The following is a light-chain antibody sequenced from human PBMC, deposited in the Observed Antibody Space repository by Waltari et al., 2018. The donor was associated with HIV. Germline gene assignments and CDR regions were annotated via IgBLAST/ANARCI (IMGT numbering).Light chain of an antibody. CDR1: SSNIGADYH. CDR2: GYN. V-gene: IGLV1-40*01. J-gene: IGLJ3*02. CDR3: HSYDSSLDGWV. Sequence: QSVLTQPPSVSGAPGQRVTISCTRSSSNIGADYHAYWYKQVPGTAPKRLIYGYNNRPSGVPDRFSGSKSGTSASLAITGLQSEDEADYYCHSYDSSLDGWVFGGGTKLTVL.